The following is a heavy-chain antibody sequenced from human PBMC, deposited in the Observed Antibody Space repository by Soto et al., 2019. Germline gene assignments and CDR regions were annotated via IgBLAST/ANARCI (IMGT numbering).Heavy chain of an antibody. CDR1: GGSISSYY. D-gene: IGHD3-3*01. CDR3: ARLRPYYDFWSGPENWFDP. CDR2: IYYSGST. Sequence: PSETLSLTCTVSGGSISSYYWSWIRQPPGKGLEWIGYIYYSGSTNYIPSLKSRVTISVDTSKNQFSLKLSSVTAADTAVYYCARLRPYYDFWSGPENWFDPWGQGTLVTVSS. J-gene: IGHJ5*02. V-gene: IGHV4-59*08.